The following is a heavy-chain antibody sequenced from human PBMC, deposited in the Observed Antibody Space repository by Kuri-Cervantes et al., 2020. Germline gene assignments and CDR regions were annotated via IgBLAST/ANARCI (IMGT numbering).Heavy chain of an antibody. J-gene: IGHJ6*02. Sequence: GGSLRPSCAASGFPFSSYEMNWVRQAPGKGLEWVSYISSSGSTIYYADSVKGRFTISRDNAKNSLYLQMNSLRAEDTAVYYCAKDARGYDAYYYGMDVWGQGTTVTVSS. D-gene: IGHD5-12*01. CDR1: GFPFSSYE. V-gene: IGHV3-48*03. CDR2: ISSSGSTI. CDR3: AKDARGYDAYYYGMDV.